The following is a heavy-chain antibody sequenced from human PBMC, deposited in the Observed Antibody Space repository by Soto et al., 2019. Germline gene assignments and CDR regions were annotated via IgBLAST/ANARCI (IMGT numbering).Heavy chain of an antibody. CDR1: GGSFSGYY. D-gene: IGHD2-8*02. Sequence: ASETLSLTCAVYGGSFSGYYWTWIRQPPGTGLEWIGEINHSGSTNYNLSLKSRVTISVDTSKNQFSLKLTSVTAADTAVYYCARDKITGLFDYWGQGTLLTVSS. CDR2: INHSGST. CDR3: ARDKITGLFDY. V-gene: IGHV4-34*01. J-gene: IGHJ4*02.